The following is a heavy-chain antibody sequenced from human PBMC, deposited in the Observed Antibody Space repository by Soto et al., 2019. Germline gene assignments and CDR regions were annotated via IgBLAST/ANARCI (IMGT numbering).Heavy chain of an antibody. CDR3: AREGPQTVWVRESAFDI. Sequence: QGQLVHSGAEVKKPGASVKVSCKASGYTFTNYPIHWVRQAPGQRLEWMGWINAGYGNTKYSQKFQGRVTITRDTSASTVYMELSSLRSEDTAVYYCAREGPQTVWVRESAFDIWGQGTVVSVSS. CDR1: GYTFTNYP. V-gene: IGHV1-3*01. J-gene: IGHJ3*02. D-gene: IGHD3-16*01. CDR2: INAGYGNT.